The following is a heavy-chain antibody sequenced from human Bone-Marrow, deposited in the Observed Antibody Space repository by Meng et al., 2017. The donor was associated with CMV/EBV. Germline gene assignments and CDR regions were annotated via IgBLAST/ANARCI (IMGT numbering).Heavy chain of an antibody. D-gene: IGHD3-16*01. CDR1: GFTFSNYA. CDR2: IGGSIEDT. CDR3: AKDTRQVGGHDFDY. J-gene: IGHJ4*02. Sequence: GESLKISCAASGFTFSNYAMSWVRQAPGKGLEWVSAIGGSIEDTFYTDSVKGRFTISRDNSKNTLYLQINSLRAEDTALYYCAKDTRQVGGHDFDYWGQGTLVNVSS. V-gene: IGHV3-23*01.